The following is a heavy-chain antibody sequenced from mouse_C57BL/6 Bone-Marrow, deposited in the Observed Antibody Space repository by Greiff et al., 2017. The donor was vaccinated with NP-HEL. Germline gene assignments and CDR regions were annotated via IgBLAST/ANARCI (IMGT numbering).Heavy chain of an antibody. CDR2: ISSCSSTI. D-gene: IGHD2-12*01. V-gene: IGHV5-17*01. CDR1: GFTFSDYG. Sequence: EVQVVESGGGLVKPGGSLKLSCAASGFTFSDYGMHWVRPAPEKGLEWVAYISSCSSTIYYADTVKGRFTISRDNAKNTLFLQMTSLRSEDTAMYYCARRYRGLYYYAMDYWGQGTSVTVSS. CDR3: ARRYRGLYYYAMDY. J-gene: IGHJ4*01.